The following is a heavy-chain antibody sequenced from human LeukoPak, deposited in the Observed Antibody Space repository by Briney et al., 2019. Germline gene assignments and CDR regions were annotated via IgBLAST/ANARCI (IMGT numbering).Heavy chain of an antibody. D-gene: IGHD6-19*01. V-gene: IGHV3-30*02. CDR3: ARGRGSSGWLYYFDY. CDR1: GFTFSSYG. CDR2: IRYDGSNK. Sequence: GGSLRLSCAASGFTFSSYGMHWVRQAPGKGLEWVAFIRYDGSNKYYADSVKGRFTISRDNSKNTLYLQMNSLRAEDTAVYYCARGRGSSGWLYYFDYWGQGTLVTVSS. J-gene: IGHJ4*02.